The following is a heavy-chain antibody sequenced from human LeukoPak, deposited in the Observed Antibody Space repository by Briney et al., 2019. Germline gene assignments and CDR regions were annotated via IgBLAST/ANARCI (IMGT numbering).Heavy chain of an antibody. V-gene: IGHV3-23*01. CDR3: AKPTYYDISTGYYFDY. J-gene: IGHJ4*02. CDR1: GFTFSSYP. CDR2: ISGSGGST. D-gene: IGHD3-9*01. Sequence: GGALRLPCAASGFTFSSYPMSWVRQAPGKGLEWVSAISGSGGSTYYADSVKGRFTISRDNSKNTLYLQMNSLRAEDTAVYYCAKPTYYDISTGYYFDYWGQGTLATVSS.